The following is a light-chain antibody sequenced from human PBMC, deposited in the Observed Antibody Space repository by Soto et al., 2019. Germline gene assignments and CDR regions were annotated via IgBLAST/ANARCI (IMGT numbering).Light chain of an antibody. Sequence: QSALTQPPSESGSPGQSVTISCTGTSSDIGGYNYVSWYQQHPGKAPKLMIYEVTKRPSGVPDRFSGSRSGNTASLTVSGLQAEDEADYYCSSYAGSRNVFGTGTKVTVL. J-gene: IGLJ1*01. V-gene: IGLV2-8*01. CDR2: EVT. CDR3: SSYAGSRNV. CDR1: SSDIGGYNY.